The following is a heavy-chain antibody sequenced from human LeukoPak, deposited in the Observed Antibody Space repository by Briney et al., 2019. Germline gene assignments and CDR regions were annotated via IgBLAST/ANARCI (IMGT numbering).Heavy chain of an antibody. J-gene: IGHJ4*02. D-gene: IGHD1-7*01. CDR1: GFTFSSYS. V-gene: IGHV3-21*01. Sequence: PGGSLRLSCAASGFTFSSYSMNWVRQAPGKGLEWVSSISSSSTYIYYVDSVKGRFTISRDNAKNSLYLQMNSLRAEDTAVYYCARDELLDYWGQGTLVTVSS. CDR3: ARDELLDY. CDR2: ISSSSTYI.